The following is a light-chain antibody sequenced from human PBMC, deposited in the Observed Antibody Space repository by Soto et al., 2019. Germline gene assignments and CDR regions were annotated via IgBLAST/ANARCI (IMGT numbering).Light chain of an antibody. J-gene: IGLJ2*01. CDR2: LDSDGSH. Sequence: QPVLTQSPSASASLGASVKLTCTLSSGHSSYAIAWHQQQPEKGPRYLMKLDSDGSHTKGDAIPDRFSGSSSGAERYLTISSLQSEDEADYYCQTWCTGSHVVFGGGTKLTVL. CDR1: SGHSSYA. CDR3: QTWCTGSHVV. V-gene: IGLV4-69*01.